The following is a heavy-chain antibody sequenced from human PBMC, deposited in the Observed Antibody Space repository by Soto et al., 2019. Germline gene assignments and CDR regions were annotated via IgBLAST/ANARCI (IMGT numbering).Heavy chain of an antibody. D-gene: IGHD4-17*01. Sequence: TLSLPCAVSGGSISSGGYSWSWIRQPPGKVLEWIVYIYHSGSTYYNPSLKSRVTISVDRSKNQFSLKLSSVTDADTAVYYCARAHYGDSRRNSIGWFDTWGQGTLVTVSS. CDR1: GGSISSGGYS. V-gene: IGHV4-30-2*01. CDR3: ARAHYGDSRRNSIGWFDT. J-gene: IGHJ5*02. CDR2: IYHSGST.